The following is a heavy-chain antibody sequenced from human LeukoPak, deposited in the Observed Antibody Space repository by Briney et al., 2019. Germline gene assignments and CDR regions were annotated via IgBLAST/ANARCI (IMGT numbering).Heavy chain of an antibody. CDR2: INHSGST. V-gene: IGHV4-30-2*01. Sequence: PSETLSLTCAVSGGSISSGGYSWSRIRQPPGKGLEWIGEINHSGSTNYNPSLKSRVTISVDTSKNQFSLKLSSVTAADTAVYYCARVAGYCSSTSCYRRYYFDYWGQGTLVTVSS. CDR3: ARVAGYCSSTSCYRRYYFDY. CDR1: GGSISSGGYS. J-gene: IGHJ4*02. D-gene: IGHD2-2*01.